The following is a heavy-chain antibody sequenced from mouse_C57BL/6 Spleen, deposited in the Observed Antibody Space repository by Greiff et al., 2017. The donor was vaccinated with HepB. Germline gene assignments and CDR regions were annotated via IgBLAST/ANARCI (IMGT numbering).Heavy chain of an antibody. V-gene: IGHV1-55*01. Sequence: VQLLQPGAELVKPGASVKLSCKSSGYTFPCYLITWVKQIPGQGLEWIGDIYPGSGSTNYNEKFKSKATLTVDTSSSTAYMQRSSLTSEDSSVYYCARYYGSSPFDYWGQGTTLTVSS. CDR2: IYPGSGST. J-gene: IGHJ2*01. D-gene: IGHD1-1*01. CDR1: GYTFPCYL. CDR3: ARYYGSSPFDY.